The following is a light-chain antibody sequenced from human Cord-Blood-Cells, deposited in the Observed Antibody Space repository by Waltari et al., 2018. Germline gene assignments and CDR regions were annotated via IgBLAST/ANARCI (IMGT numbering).Light chain of an antibody. CDR3: QQSYSTPLT. V-gene: IGKV1-39*01. CDR2: AAS. J-gene: IGKJ4*01. Sequence: DIQMTQSPSSLSASVGDRVTITCRASQSISSYLNWYQQKPGKAPKLLIYAASSLQSGVPSSFSGSGSGTDFTLTISSLQPEYFATYYCQQSYSTPLTFGGGTKVEIK. CDR1: QSISSY.